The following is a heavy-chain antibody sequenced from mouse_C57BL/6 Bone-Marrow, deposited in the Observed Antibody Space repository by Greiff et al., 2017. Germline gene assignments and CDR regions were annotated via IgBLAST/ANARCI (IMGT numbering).Heavy chain of an antibody. Sequence: QVQLQQPGAELVRPGPSVKLSCKASGYTFTSSWMHWVKQRPGQGLEWIGVIDPSDSYTNYNQKFQGKATLTVDTSSSTAYMQLSCLTSEDSAVYYCARWLFYDYGPWFADWGQGTLVTVSA. CDR1: GYTFTSSW. CDR3: ARWLFYDYGPWFAD. D-gene: IGHD2-4*01. V-gene: IGHV1-59*01. J-gene: IGHJ3*01. CDR2: IDPSDSYT.